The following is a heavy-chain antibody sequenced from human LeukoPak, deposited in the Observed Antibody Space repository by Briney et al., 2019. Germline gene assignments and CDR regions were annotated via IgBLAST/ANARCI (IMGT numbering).Heavy chain of an antibody. J-gene: IGHJ4*02. D-gene: IGHD3-22*01. Sequence: ASVKVSCKASGGTFSSYAISWVRQAPGQGLEWMGGIIPIFGTANYAQKFQCRVTITADKSTSTAYMELSSLRSEDTAVYYCARGHSSGYYYYFDYWGQGTLVTVSS. CDR3: ARGHSSGYYYYFDY. V-gene: IGHV1-69*06. CDR1: GGTFSSYA. CDR2: IIPIFGTA.